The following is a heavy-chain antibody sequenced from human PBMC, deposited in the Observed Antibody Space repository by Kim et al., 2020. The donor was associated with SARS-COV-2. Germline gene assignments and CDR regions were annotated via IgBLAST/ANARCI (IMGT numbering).Heavy chain of an antibody. J-gene: IGHJ5*02. D-gene: IGHD3-3*01. V-gene: IGHV4-31*02. CDR3: ARLEYDFWIFDP. Sequence: YCNPALKSRVTISVDTSKNQFSLKLSSVTAADTAVYYCARLEYDFWIFDPWGQGTLVTVSS.